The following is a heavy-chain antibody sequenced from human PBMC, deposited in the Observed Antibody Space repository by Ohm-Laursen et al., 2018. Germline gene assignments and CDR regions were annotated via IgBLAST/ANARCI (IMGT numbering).Heavy chain of an antibody. D-gene: IGHD3-10*01. CDR1: GYTFTGYY. Sequence: GASVKVSCKASGYTFTGYYMHWVRQAPGQGLEWMGWINPNSGGTNYAQKFQGRVTMTRDTSISTAYMELSRLRSDDTAVYYCARAGLLWFGELFYWGQGTLVTVSS. CDR3: ARAGLLWFGELFY. V-gene: IGHV1-2*02. J-gene: IGHJ4*02. CDR2: INPNSGGT.